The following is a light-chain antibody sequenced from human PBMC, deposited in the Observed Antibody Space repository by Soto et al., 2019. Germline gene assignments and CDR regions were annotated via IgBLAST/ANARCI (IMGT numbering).Light chain of an antibody. CDR1: QSVSSY. J-gene: IGKJ5*01. Sequence: ESVLTPCPAPLSLCPGERATLSCRASQSVSSYLAWYQQKPGQAPRLLIYDASNRATGIPARFSGSGSGTDFTLTISSLEPEDFAVYYCQQRSNWITFGQGTRLEI. V-gene: IGKV3-11*01. CDR3: QQRSNWIT. CDR2: DAS.